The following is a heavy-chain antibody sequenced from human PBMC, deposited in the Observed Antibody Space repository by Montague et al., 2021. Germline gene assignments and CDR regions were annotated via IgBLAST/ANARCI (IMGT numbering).Heavy chain of an antibody. CDR1: GFTVSNNY. Sequence: SLRLSCAVSGFTVSNNYMSWVRQAPGKGLEWVSLIYSGGNIYYAASVKGRFTISRDSSRNTLYLQMNSLRTEDTAVYYCANHPGGGGYWGQGTLVTVSS. D-gene: IGHD3-16*01. CDR3: ANHPGGGGY. J-gene: IGHJ4*02. V-gene: IGHV3-53*01. CDR2: IYSGGNI.